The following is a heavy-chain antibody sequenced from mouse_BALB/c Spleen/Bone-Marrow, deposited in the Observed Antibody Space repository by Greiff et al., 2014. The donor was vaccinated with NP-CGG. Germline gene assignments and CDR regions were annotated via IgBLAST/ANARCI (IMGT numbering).Heavy chain of an antibody. CDR2: ISDGGGRA. V-gene: IGHV5-12-2*01. CDR1: GFTFSSYT. CDR3: ARQLDSSGYVLDY. J-gene: IGHJ2*01. Sequence: EVMLVESGGGLVQPGGSLKLSCAASGFTFSSYTMSWIRQTPEKRLEWAAYISDGGGRAYYPDTVKGRFTISRDNAKNTLYLQMSSLKSEGTAMYYCARQLDSSGYVLDYWGQGTTLTVSS. D-gene: IGHD3-2*01.